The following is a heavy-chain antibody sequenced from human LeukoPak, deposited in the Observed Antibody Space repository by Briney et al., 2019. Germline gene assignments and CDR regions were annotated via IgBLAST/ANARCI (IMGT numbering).Heavy chain of an antibody. V-gene: IGHV3-30-3*01. J-gene: IGHJ4*02. CDR1: GFTFSSYA. Sequence: GGSLRHPCAASGFTFSSYAMHWVRQAPGKGLEWVAVISYDGSNKYYADSVKGRFTISRDNSKNTLYLQMNSLRAEDTAVYYCARGLAYCVGDCYSGLGYWGQGTLVTVSS. CDR2: ISYDGSNK. CDR3: ARGLAYCVGDCYSGLGY. D-gene: IGHD2-21*02.